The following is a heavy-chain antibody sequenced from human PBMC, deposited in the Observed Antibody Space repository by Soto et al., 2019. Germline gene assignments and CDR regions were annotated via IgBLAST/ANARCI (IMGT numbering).Heavy chain of an antibody. Sequence: QVQLVQSGAEVKKPGSSVKVSCKASGGTFSSYAISWVRQAPGQGLEWMGGIIPIFGTADYAQKFQGRVTITAHEPTSTAYMELSSLRSEDTAVYYGARHVPAAGYYYGMDVWGQGTTVTVSS. J-gene: IGHJ6*02. CDR2: IIPIFGTA. CDR3: ARHVPAAGYYYGMDV. D-gene: IGHD2-2*01. V-gene: IGHV1-69*12. CDR1: GGTFSSYA.